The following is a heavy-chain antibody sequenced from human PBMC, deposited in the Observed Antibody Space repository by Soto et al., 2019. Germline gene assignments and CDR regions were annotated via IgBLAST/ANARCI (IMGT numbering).Heavy chain of an antibody. Sequence: PGGSLRLSCAASGFTFSSYGMHWVRQAPGKGLEWVAVIWYDGSNKYYADSVKGRFTISRDNSKNTLYLQMNSLRAEDTAVYYCARDGTYITGIHNDAFDIWGQGTMVTVSS. CDR2: IWYDGSNK. CDR3: ARDGTYITGIHNDAFDI. V-gene: IGHV3-33*01. J-gene: IGHJ3*02. CDR1: GFTFSSYG. D-gene: IGHD1-20*01.